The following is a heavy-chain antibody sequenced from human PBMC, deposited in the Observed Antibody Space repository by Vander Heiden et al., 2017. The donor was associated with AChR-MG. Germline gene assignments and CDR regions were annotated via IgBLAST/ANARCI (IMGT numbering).Heavy chain of an antibody. CDR2: IYWNDDK. Sequence: QITLKESGPTLVKPTQTLTLTCTFSGFSLSTSGVGVGWIRQPPGKALEWLALIYWNDDKRYSPSQKSRLTITKDTSKNQVVLTMTNMDPVDTATYYCAHRGLYYDFWSGYSDFDYWGQGTLVTVS. CDR1: GFSLSTSGVG. D-gene: IGHD3-3*01. CDR3: AHRGLYYDFWSGYSDFDY. J-gene: IGHJ4*02. V-gene: IGHV2-5*01.